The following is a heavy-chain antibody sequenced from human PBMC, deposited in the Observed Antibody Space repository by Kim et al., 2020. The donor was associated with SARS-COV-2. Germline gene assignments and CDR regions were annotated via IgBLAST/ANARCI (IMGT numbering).Heavy chain of an antibody. D-gene: IGHD4-17*01. V-gene: IGHV3-48*02. J-gene: IGHJ4*02. Sequence: YADSVKGRFTISRDNAKNSLYLQMNSLRDEDTAVYYCARDLGATVTTNYWGQGTLVTVSS. CDR3: ARDLGATVTTNY.